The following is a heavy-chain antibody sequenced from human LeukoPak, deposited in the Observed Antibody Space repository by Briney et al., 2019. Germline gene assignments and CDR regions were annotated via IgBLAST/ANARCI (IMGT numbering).Heavy chain of an antibody. CDR2: IIPLFGRT. CDR3: ARGTYSSSWYYYYYYMDV. D-gene: IGHD6-13*01. CDR1: GGTFNSNV. V-gene: IGHV1-69*05. J-gene: IGHJ6*03. Sequence: ASVKVSCKASGGTFNSNVISWVRQAPGQGLEWMGGIIPLFGRTNYAQKFQGRVTMTRNTSISTAYMELSSLRSEDTAVYYCARGTYSSSWYYYYYYMDVWGKGTTVTISS.